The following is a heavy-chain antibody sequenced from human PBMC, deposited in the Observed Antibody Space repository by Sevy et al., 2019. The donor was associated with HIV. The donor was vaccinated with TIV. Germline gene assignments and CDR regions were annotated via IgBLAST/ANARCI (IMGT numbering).Heavy chain of an antibody. Sequence: SETLSLTCTVSGDSISNYYWSWIRQPPGKGLEWIGYIYYSGFTNYNPSLKSRVTISVDTSKNRFSLKLSSVTAADTAVYYCTRAPPVRSGDDSLNWFDPWGPGTLVTVSS. V-gene: IGHV4-59*01. CDR3: TRAPPVRSGDDSLNWFDP. D-gene: IGHD5-12*01. CDR1: GDSISNYY. J-gene: IGHJ5*02. CDR2: IYYSGFT.